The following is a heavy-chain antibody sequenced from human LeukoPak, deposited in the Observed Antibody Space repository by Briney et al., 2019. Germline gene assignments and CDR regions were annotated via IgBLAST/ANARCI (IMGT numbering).Heavy chain of an antibody. CDR1: GFTFSSYE. CDR3: ARDSGYCSSTSCYVHWFDP. Sequence: QSGGSLRLSCAASGFTFSSYEMNWVRQAPGKGLEWVSYISSSGSTIYYADSVKGRFTISRDNAKNSLYLQMNSLRAEDTAVYYCARDSGYCSSTSCYVHWFDPWGQGTLVTVSS. J-gene: IGHJ5*02. V-gene: IGHV3-48*03. CDR2: ISSSGSTI. D-gene: IGHD2-2*01.